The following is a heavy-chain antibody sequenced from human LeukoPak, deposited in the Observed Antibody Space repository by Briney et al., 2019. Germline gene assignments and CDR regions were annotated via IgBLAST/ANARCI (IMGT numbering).Heavy chain of an antibody. J-gene: IGHJ4*02. D-gene: IGHD3-3*01. V-gene: IGHV3-30*18. CDR3: AKDQGYYGPSVDY. CDR1: GFTFSSYG. CDR2: ISYDGSNK. Sequence: GRSLRLSCAASGFTFSSYGMHWVRQAPGKGLEWVAVISYDGSNKYYADSVKGRFTISRDNSKNTLYLQMNSLRAEDTAVYYCAKDQGYYGPSVDYWGQGTLVTVSS.